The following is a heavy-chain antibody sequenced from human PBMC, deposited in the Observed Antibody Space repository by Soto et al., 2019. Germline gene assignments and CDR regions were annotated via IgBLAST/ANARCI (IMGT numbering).Heavy chain of an antibody. CDR2: ISGSGGST. V-gene: IGHV3-23*01. Sequence: PGGSLRLSCAASGFTFSSYAMSWVRQAPGKGLEWVSAISGSGGSTYYADSVKGRFTISRDNSKNTLYQQMNSLRAEDTAVYYCAKEPYYDFWSGLYDAFDIWGQGTMVTVS. CDR1: GFTFSSYA. J-gene: IGHJ3*02. CDR3: AKEPYYDFWSGLYDAFDI. D-gene: IGHD3-3*01.